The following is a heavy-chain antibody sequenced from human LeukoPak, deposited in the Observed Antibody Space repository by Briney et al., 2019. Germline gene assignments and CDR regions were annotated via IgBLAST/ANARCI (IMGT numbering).Heavy chain of an antibody. V-gene: IGHV4-38-2*02. J-gene: IGHJ4*02. Sequence: SETLSLTCTVSGYSVSSGYYWGWIRQPPGKGLESIGNIYPSGTTYYNPSLKTRVTISVDTSKNQFSLKLSSVTAADTAVYYCARAGYSSSYYFDYWGQGTLVTVSS. D-gene: IGHD6-13*01. CDR3: ARAGYSSSYYFDY. CDR1: GYSVSSGYY. CDR2: IYPSGTT.